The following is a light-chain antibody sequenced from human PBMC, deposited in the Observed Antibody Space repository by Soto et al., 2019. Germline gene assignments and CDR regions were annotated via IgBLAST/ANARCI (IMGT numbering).Light chain of an antibody. J-gene: IGLJ1*01. Sequence: QSELTQPPSASGTPGQRVTISCSGSSSNIGTYYVSWYQQLPGTAPKLLIYRNNQRPSGVPDRFSGSKSGTSASLAISGLRSDDEADYYCAAWDDSLSGYVFGTGTKLTVL. CDR1: SSNIGTYY. CDR2: RNN. CDR3: AAWDDSLSGYV. V-gene: IGLV1-47*01.